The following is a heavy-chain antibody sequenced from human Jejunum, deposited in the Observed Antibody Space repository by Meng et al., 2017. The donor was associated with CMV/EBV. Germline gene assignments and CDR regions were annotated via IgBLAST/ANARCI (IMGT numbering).Heavy chain of an antibody. CDR1: GFTFSSNW. D-gene: IGHD1/OR15-1a*01. V-gene: IGHV3-74*02. J-gene: IGHJ4*02. Sequence: EVQFVVAWGVLVLPGGSLRISCAAFGFTFSSNWMHWVWQAPGKGLVWASHINSDGSDTNYADSVKGRFTISRDNAKKTLYLQMNSLRDEDTAVYYCARVEQEMCWGQGTLVTVSS. CDR3: ARVEQEMC. CDR2: INSDGSDT.